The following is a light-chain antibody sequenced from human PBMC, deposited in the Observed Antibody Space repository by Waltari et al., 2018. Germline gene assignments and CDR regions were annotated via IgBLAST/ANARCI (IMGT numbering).Light chain of an antibody. CDR2: KTN. CDR3: AACDDSLNGQRV. CDR1: ISNIGSNA. Sequence: QSVLTQPPSASGVPGQRVTISCSGSISNIGSNAVSWYQQFPGTAPKPLIYKTNQRPSGVPDRFSGAKSGTSASLAITGLKSEDEADYYCAACDDSLNGQRVFGGGTKLTVL. J-gene: IGLJ3*02. V-gene: IGLV1-44*01.